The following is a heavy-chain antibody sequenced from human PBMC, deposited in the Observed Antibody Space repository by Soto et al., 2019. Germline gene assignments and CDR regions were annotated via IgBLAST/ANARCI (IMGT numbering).Heavy chain of an antibody. V-gene: IGHV1-2*04. CDR1: GYTFTCYY. CDR2: INPNSGGT. CDR3: ARDVPLYTANWFDP. Sequence: ASVKVSCKASGYTFTCYYMHWVRQAPGQGLEWMGWINPNSGGTNYAQKFQGWVTMTRDTSISTAYMELSRLRSDDTAVYYCARDVPLYTANWFDPWGQGTLVTVSS. J-gene: IGHJ5*02. D-gene: IGHD3-16*01.